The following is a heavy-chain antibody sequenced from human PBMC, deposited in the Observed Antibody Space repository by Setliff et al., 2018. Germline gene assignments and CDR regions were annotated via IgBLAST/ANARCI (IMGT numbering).Heavy chain of an antibody. CDR1: GYTFTTYA. Sequence: ASVKVSCKTSGYTFTTYAISWMRQAPGQGLEWMGWINTNTGNPSYAQDFTGRFVFSLDTSVCTAYLQISSLKAEDTAVYYCARASRFGTIVYKGYYYMDVWGKGTTVTVSS. D-gene: IGHD3-10*01. V-gene: IGHV7-4-1*02. CDR3: ARASRFGTIVYKGYYYMDV. J-gene: IGHJ6*03. CDR2: INTNTGNP.